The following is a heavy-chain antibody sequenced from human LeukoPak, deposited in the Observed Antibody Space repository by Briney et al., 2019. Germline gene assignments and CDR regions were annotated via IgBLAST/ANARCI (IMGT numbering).Heavy chain of an antibody. D-gene: IGHD2-8*01. J-gene: IGHJ3*01. Sequence: SETLSLTCIVSGFSILSCHQWGWTRPPPGGWVEWIDSIHHSGNTHYTSFLKRRAAISVDTHKNLFPLTLSPVTAAHAAVYFCARSQGVSHWRTAFDVWGQGTSVAVSS. CDR3: ARSQGVSHWRTAFDV. CDR2: IHHSGNT. V-gene: IGHV4-38-2*02. CDR1: GFSILSCHQ.